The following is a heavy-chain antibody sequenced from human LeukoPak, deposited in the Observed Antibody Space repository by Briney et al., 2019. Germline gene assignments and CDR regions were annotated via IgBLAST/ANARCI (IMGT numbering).Heavy chain of an antibody. V-gene: IGHV3-23*01. CDR3: ANTDLDSNYRYYYYYGMDV. Sequence: PGGSLRLSCAASGFTFSSYAMSWVRQAPGKGLEWVSAISGSGGSTYYADSVKGWFTISRDNSKNTLYLQMNSLRAEDTAVYYCANTDLDSNYRYYYYYGMDVWGQGTTVTVSS. D-gene: IGHD4-11*01. CDR2: ISGSGGST. J-gene: IGHJ6*02. CDR1: GFTFSSYA.